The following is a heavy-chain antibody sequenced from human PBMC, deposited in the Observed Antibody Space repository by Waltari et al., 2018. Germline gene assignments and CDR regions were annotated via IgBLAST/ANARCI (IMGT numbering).Heavy chain of an antibody. J-gene: IGHJ4*02. CDR2: IKRKTGGWKT. V-gene: IGHV3-15*01. Sequence: EVQLVESGGGLVKPGGSLRLSCGGSGFTFSNPWLGWVRQAPGKGREWCSRIKRKTGGWKTDYAAPVKGRFTISRDDSKNMLPPKMNSLKTEDTARYYCTTDPRSGFHPQFDSWGQGTLVAVSS. CDR1: GFTFSNPW. CDR3: TTDPRSGFHPQFDS. D-gene: IGHD5-12*01.